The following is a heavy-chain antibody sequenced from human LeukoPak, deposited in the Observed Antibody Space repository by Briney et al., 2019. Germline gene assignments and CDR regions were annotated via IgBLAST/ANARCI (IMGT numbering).Heavy chain of an antibody. D-gene: IGHD6-13*01. Sequence: SETLSLTCTVSGGSVSSGSYYWSWIRQPPGKGLEWIGYIYYSGSTNYNPSLKSRVTISVDTSKNQFSLKLSSVTAADTAVYYCARLSAAGDYDDYWGQGTLVTVSS. CDR1: GGSVSSGSYY. V-gene: IGHV4-61*01. J-gene: IGHJ4*02. CDR2: IYYSGST. CDR3: ARLSAAGDYDDY.